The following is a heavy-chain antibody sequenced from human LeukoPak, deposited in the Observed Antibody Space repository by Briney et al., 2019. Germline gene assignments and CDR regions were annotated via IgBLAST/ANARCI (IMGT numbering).Heavy chain of an antibody. J-gene: IGHJ4*02. CDR3: ARVGFRADNHYGSGSYYN. D-gene: IGHD3-10*01. Sequence: SETLSLTCTVSGGSISSYYWSWIRQPPGKGLEWIGYIYHSGSTNYNPSLRGRVTISGDMSKNQFSLKLNSVTTADTALYYCARVGFRADNHYGSGSYYNWGQGTLVTVSS. V-gene: IGHV4-59*01. CDR2: IYHSGST. CDR1: GGSISSYY.